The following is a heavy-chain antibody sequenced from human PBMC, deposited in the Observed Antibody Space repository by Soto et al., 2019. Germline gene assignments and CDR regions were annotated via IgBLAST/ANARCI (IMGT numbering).Heavy chain of an antibody. J-gene: IGHJ1*01. Sequence: QVQLVESGGGVVQPGTSLRVSCVGSGFTFRSYVMHWVRQAPGKGLEWVALTSYDGSDKYYDDSVRGRFTISRDNSRNAVDLKNDSRRLEDTAFYYCARWGTTGGLAVWGQGTLVSV. CDR3: ARWGTTGGLAV. CDR1: GFTFRSYV. V-gene: IGHV3-30*19. D-gene: IGHD3-16*01. CDR2: TSYDGSDK.